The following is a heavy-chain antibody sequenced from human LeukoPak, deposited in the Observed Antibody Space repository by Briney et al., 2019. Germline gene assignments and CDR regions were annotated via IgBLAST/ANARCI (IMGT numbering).Heavy chain of an antibody. CDR2: IIPILGIA. CDR3: APHDGDYEKGENY. V-gene: IGHV1-69*04. D-gene: IGHD4-17*01. CDR1: GGTFSSYA. J-gene: IGHJ4*02. Sequence: SVKVSCKASGGTFSSYAISWVRQAPGQGLEWMGRIIPILGIANYAQKFQGRVTITADKSTSTAYMELSSLRSEDTAVYYCAPHDGDYEKGENYWGQGTLVTVSS.